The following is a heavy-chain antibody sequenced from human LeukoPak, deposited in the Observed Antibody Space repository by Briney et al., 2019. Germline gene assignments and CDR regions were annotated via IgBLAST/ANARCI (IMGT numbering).Heavy chain of an antibody. CDR2: INPNSGGT. Sequence: ASVKVSCKASGYTFTGYYMHWVRQAPGQGLEWMGWINPNSGGTNYAQKFQGRVTMTRDTSISTAYMELSRLRSDDTAVYYRARGGLLRFLEWSPFDYWGQGTLVTVSS. CDR1: GYTFTGYY. J-gene: IGHJ4*02. D-gene: IGHD3-3*01. V-gene: IGHV1-2*02. CDR3: ARGGLLRFLEWSPFDY.